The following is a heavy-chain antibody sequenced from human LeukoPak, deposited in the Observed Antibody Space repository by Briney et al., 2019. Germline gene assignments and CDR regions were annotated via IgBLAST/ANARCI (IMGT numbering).Heavy chain of an antibody. CDR2: ISGSGGST. CDR3: AKGGDGDYVSIDY. J-gene: IGHJ4*02. V-gene: IGHV3-23*01. CDR1: GFTFSSYA. D-gene: IGHD4-17*01. Sequence: GGSLRLSHAASGFTFSSYAMSWVRQAPGKGLEWVSAISGSGGSTYYADSVKGRFTISRDNSKNTLYLQMNSLRAEDTAVYYCAKGGDGDYVSIDYWGQGTLVTVSS.